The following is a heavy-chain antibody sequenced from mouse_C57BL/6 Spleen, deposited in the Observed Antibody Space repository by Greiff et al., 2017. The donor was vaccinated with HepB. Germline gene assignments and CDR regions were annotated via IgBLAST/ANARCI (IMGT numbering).Heavy chain of an antibody. V-gene: IGHV1-69*01. D-gene: IGHD1-1*01. J-gene: IGHJ2*01. CDR2: IDPSDSYT. Sequence: QVQLQQPGAELVMPGASVKLSCKASGYTFTSYWMHWVKQRPGQGLEWIGEIDPSDSYTNYNQKFKGKSTFTVDKSSSTAYMQLSSLTSEDSAVYYCARGITTVDYWGQGTTLTVSS. CDR1: GYTFTSYW. CDR3: ARGITTVDY.